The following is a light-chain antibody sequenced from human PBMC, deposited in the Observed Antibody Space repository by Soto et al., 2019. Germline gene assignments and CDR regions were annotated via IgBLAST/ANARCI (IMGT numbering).Light chain of an antibody. V-gene: IGKV3-15*01. J-gene: IGKJ5*01. CDR1: QSVSNN. CDR3: QQYNNWPIT. CDR2: GAS. Sequence: PGTLSLSPWERATLSCRASQSVSNNYLAWYQQKPGQAPRLLIYGASTRATGIPARFSGSGSGTEFTLTISSLQSEDFEIYYCQQYNNWPITFGQGTRLEIK.